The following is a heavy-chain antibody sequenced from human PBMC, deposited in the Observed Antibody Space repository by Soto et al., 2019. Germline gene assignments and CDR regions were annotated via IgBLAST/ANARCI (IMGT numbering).Heavy chain of an antibody. V-gene: IGHV4-30-4*02. CDR1: GGSISSDNYY. Sequence: SETLSLTCTVSGGSISSDNYYWSWIRQPPGKGLEWIGYIYDSGSTYYNPSLKSRVTMSVDTSKNQFSLKVNSVTAADTAVYYCARESYYGSGATVVAYWGQGTLVTVSS. J-gene: IGHJ1*01. CDR2: IYDSGST. D-gene: IGHD3-10*01. CDR3: ARESYYGSGATVVAY.